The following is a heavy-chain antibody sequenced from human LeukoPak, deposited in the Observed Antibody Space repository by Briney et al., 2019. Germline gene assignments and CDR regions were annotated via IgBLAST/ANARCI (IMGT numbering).Heavy chain of an antibody. V-gene: IGHV4-34*01. CDR2: INHSGST. J-gene: IGHJ5*02. Sequence: SETLSLTCAVYGGSFSGYYWSWIRQPPGKGLEWIGEINHSGSTNYNPSLKSRVTISVDTSKNQFSLKLSSVTAADTAVYYCARHSRGMLWFGELAWFDPWGQGTLVTVSS. CDR1: GGSFSGYY. D-gene: IGHD3-10*01. CDR3: ARHSRGMLWFGELAWFDP.